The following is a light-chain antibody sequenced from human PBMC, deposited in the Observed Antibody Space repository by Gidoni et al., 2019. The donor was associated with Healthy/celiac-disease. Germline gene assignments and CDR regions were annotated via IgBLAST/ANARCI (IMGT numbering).Light chain of an antibody. CDR1: QSVSSSY. Sequence: EIVFTHSPGTLSLSPGERATLSCRASQSVSSSYLAWYQQKPGQAPRLLIYGASSRATGIPDRFSGSGSGTDFTLTISRLELEDFAVYYCQQYGSSPYTFGQGTKLEIK. V-gene: IGKV3-20*01. CDR2: GAS. J-gene: IGKJ2*01. CDR3: QQYGSSPYT.